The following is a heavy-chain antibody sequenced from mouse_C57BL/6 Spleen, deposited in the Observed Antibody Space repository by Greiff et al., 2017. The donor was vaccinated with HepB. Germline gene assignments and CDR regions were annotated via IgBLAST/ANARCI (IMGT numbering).Heavy chain of an antibody. V-gene: IGHV1-52*01. J-gene: IGHJ2*01. D-gene: IGHD1-1*01. CDR2: IDPSDSET. Sequence: QVQLQQPGAELVRPGSSVKLSCKASGYTFTSYWMHWVKQRPIQGLEWIGNIDPSDSETHYNQKFKDKATLTVDKSSSTAYMQLSSLTSEDSAVYYCATLYGSSYYFDYWGQGTTLTVSS. CDR1: GYTFTSYW. CDR3: ATLYGSSYYFDY.